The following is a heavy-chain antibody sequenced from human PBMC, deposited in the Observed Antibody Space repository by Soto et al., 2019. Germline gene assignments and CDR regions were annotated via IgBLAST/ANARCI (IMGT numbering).Heavy chain of an antibody. D-gene: IGHD6-6*01. CDR1: GGSRSRGGYY. CDR2: IYYSGST. J-gene: IGHJ6*02. CDR3: ARASSSSLLDV. Sequence: SETPSLTCTVSGGSRSRGGYYLSWVRQHPGKGLEWIGYIYYSGSTYYNPSLKSRVTISVDTSKNQFSLKLSPVTAADTAVYYCARASSSSLLDVSGQGTTVTVSS. V-gene: IGHV4-31*03.